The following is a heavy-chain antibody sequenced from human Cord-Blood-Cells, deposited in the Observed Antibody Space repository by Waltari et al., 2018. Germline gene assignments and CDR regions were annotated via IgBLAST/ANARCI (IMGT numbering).Heavy chain of an antibody. V-gene: IGHV1-2*04. CDR2: INPNSGGT. J-gene: IGHJ4*02. D-gene: IGHD2-2*01. CDR3: ARGGYCSSTSCKNFDY. CDR1: GYTFTGYY. Sequence: QVQLVQSGAEVKKPGASVKVSCKASGYTFTGYYMHWVRQAPGQGLEWMGWINPNSGGTNYAQKFQGWVTMTRDTSISTAYMELSRLRSDDTAVYYCARGGYCSSTSCKNFDYWGQGTLVTVSS.